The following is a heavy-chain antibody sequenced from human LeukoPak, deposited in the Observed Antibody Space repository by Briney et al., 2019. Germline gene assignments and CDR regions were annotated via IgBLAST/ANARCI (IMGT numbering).Heavy chain of an antibody. CDR1: GGSISSYY. J-gene: IGHJ6*02. CDR3: ARDDKWSNVYGMDV. D-gene: IGHD2-15*01. V-gene: IGHV4-59*01. Sequence: SETLSLTCTVSGGSISSYYWSWIRQPPGKGLEWIGYIYYSGSTNYNPSLKSRVTISVDTSKNQFSLKLSSVTAADTAVYYCARDDKWSNVYGMDVWGQGTTVTVSS. CDR2: IYYSGST.